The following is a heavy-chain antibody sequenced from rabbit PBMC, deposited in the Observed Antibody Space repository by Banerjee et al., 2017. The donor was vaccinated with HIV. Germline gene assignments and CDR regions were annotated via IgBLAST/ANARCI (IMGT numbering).Heavy chain of an antibody. CDR3: TRDRGIVVTPYYFDL. CDR2: IEAGKSRI. D-gene: IGHD4-1*01. Sequence: QLKESGGGLVTPGGSLTLSCKASGFSLNSYGVNWVRRAPGKGLEWIGTIEAGKSRIYYASWVNGRFTISSDNAQNTLYLQLNSLTAADTATYFCTRDRGIVVTPYYFDLWGPGTLVTVS. J-gene: IGHJ4*01. V-gene: IGHV1S7*01. CDR1: GFSLNSYG.